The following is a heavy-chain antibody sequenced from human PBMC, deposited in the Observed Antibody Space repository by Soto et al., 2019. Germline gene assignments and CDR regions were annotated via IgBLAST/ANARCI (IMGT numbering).Heavy chain of an antibody. CDR2: INPNSGGT. D-gene: IGHD4-17*01. J-gene: IGHJ6*02. CDR1: GYSFTDYH. V-gene: IGHV1-2*02. Sequence: ASVKVSCKASGYSFTDYHIHWVRQAPGQGLEWMGWINPNSGGTNYAQKFQGRVTMTRDTSISTAYMELSRLRSDDTAVYYCARVGDVSYYYYGMDVWGQGTTVTVSS. CDR3: ARVGDVSYYYYGMDV.